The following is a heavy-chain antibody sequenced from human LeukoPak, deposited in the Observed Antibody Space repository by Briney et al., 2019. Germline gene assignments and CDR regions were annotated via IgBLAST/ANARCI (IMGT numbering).Heavy chain of an antibody. J-gene: IGHJ4*02. CDR1: GFPFSSNY. V-gene: IGHV3-53*01. CDR2: IYSGGST. CDR3: TRVPELVAGSDY. Sequence: GSPRPSFATPGFPFSSNYINWGRPAPGKGLEWVSVIYSGGSTYYADSVKGRFTISRDNSKNTLYLQMNSLRAEDTAVYYCTRVPELVAGSDYWGQGTLVTVSS. D-gene: IGHD6-6*01.